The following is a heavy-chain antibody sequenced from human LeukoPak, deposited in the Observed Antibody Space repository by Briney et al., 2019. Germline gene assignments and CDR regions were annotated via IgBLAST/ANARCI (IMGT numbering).Heavy chain of an antibody. CDR2: IKSKTDGGTT. CDR3: AKERNVVVPAANDHFDY. Sequence: GGTLRLSCAASGFSFSTYGMSWVRQAPGKGLEWVGRIKSKTDGGTTDYAAPVEGRFTISRDDSKNTLYLQMNSLRAEDTAVYYCAKERNVVVPAANDHFDYWGQGTLVTVSS. D-gene: IGHD2-2*01. V-gene: IGHV3-15*01. J-gene: IGHJ4*02. CDR1: GFSFSTYG.